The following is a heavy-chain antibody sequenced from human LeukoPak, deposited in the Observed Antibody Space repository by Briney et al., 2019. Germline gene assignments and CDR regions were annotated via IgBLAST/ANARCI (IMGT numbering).Heavy chain of an antibody. CDR3: ARDRGYCSSIRCYYYFDY. J-gene: IGHJ4*02. V-gene: IGHV4-4*07. D-gene: IGHD2-2*01. CDR1: GGSMSSYY. CDR2: IYSSVST. Sequence: PSETLSLTCTVSGGSMSSYYWSWIRQPAGKGLEWIGRIYSSVSTNYNPSLKSRVTMSVDTSKNQFSLKLTSVTDADTAVYYCARDRGYCSSIRCYYYFDYWGQGTLLTVSS.